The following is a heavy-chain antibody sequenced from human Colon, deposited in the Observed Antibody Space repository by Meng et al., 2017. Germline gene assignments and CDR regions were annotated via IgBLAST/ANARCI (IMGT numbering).Heavy chain of an antibody. CDR3: AHFLAPVGYFDY. Sequence: QHPSKDAGPTRVKSTQTLTMNCTFSGFSLSTYGVGVGWIRQPPGKALEWLALIYWDDDKRYSQSLKSRLTITKDTYKTQVVLTMTNMDPVDTATYYCAHFLAPVGYFDYWGQGALVTVSS. CDR1: GFSLSTYGVG. CDR2: IYWDDDK. V-gene: IGHV2-5*02. J-gene: IGHJ4*02. D-gene: IGHD1-14*01.